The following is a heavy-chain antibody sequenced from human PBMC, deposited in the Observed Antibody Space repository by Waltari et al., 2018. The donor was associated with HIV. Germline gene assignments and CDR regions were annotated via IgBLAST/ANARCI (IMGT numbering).Heavy chain of an antibody. CDR2: ISSSNNNV. Sequence: QLVESGGGLVTAGGALRLSCAAPGFTLGSYNMNWVRQVPGKGLEWVSSISSSNNNVFYGDSVKGRFTISRDNAKKSLFLQMNSLRGEDTAIYYCARRQAPYWYFDLWGRGTLVTVSS. CDR1: GFTLGSYN. J-gene: IGHJ2*01. CDR3: ARRQAPYWYFDL. V-gene: IGHV3-21*02.